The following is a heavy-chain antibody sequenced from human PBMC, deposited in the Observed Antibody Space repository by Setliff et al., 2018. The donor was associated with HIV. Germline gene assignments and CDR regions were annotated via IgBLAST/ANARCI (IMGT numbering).Heavy chain of an antibody. CDR1: GGTFSSYG. CDR2: ITPLLGTT. D-gene: IGHD3-9*01. J-gene: IGHJ3*02. V-gene: IGHV1-69*05. CDR3: AREIPDYYDILTGYNIPNAFDI. Sequence: ASVKVSCKASGGTFSSYGITWVRQAPGQGLEWMGGITPLLGTTNYAQRFQSRVTLTTDESTNTVFMDLSSLRSEDTAVYYCAREIPDYYDILTGYNIPNAFDIWGQGTMVTVSS.